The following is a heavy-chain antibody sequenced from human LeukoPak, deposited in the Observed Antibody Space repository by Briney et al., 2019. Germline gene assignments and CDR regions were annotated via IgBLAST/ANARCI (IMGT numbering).Heavy chain of an antibody. CDR3: ARQRWVGDAFDI. D-gene: IGHD1-26*01. Sequence: PSETLSLTCTVSGGFISSYYWSWIRQPPGKGLEWIGYIYYSGSTNYNPSLKSRVTISVDTSKNQFSLKLSSVTAADTAVYYCARQRWVGDAFDIWGQGTMVTVSS. CDR1: GGFISSYY. CDR2: IYYSGST. V-gene: IGHV4-59*01. J-gene: IGHJ3*02.